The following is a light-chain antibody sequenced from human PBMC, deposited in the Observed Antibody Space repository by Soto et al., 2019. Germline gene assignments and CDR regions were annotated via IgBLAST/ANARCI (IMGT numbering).Light chain of an antibody. CDR3: SSYTSSTPGV. CDR2: EVN. V-gene: IGLV2-14*01. Sequence: QSALTQPASLSGSPGQSITISCTGTSSDIGAYDYVSWFQQHPGKAPKLMISEVNNRPSGVSNRFSGSKSGNTASLTISGLQAGDEAVYYCSSYTSSTPGVFGTGTKLTVL. J-gene: IGLJ1*01. CDR1: SSDIGAYDY.